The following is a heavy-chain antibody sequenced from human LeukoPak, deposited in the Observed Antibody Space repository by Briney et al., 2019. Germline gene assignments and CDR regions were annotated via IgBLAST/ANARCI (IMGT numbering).Heavy chain of an antibody. V-gene: IGHV3-23*01. D-gene: IGHD2-2*03. Sequence: GGSLSLSCAASGFTFSSYAMSWVRQAPGKGLEWVSAISGSGGSTYYADSVKGRFTIPRDNSKNTLYLQMNSLSAEDTAVYYCAKMDIVEVPAALDYWGQGTLVTVSS. J-gene: IGHJ4*02. CDR3: AKMDIVEVPAALDY. CDR2: ISGSGGST. CDR1: GFTFSSYA.